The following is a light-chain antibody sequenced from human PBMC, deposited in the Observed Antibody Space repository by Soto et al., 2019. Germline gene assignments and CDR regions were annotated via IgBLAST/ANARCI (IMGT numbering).Light chain of an antibody. J-gene: IGLJ3*02. Sequence: QAVVTQPPSASGTPGQRVTISCSGSSSNIGSNTVNWYQQLPGTAPKLLIYSNDQRHSGVPDRFSGYKSGTSASLAISGLQSEDEADYYCAAWGASLNGWVFGGGTKLTVL. CDR1: SSNIGSNT. V-gene: IGLV1-44*01. CDR3: AAWGASLNGWV. CDR2: SND.